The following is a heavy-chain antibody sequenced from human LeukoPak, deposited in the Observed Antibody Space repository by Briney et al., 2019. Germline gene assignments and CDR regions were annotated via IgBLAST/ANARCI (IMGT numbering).Heavy chain of an antibody. CDR3: AREPGIAVAGWARGFDP. CDR1: GGSISSSNW. Sequence: SETLSLTCAVSGGSISSSNWWSWVRQPPGKGLEWIGEIYHSGSTNYNPSLKSRVTISVDRSKNQFSLKLSSVTAADTAVYYCAREPGIAVAGWARGFDPWGQGTLVTVSS. D-gene: IGHD6-19*01. J-gene: IGHJ5*02. V-gene: IGHV4-4*02. CDR2: IYHSGST.